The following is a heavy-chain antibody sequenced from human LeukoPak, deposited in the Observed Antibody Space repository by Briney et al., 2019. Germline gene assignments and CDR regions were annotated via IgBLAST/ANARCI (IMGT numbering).Heavy chain of an antibody. CDR1: GYTFTSYG. Sequence: ASVKVSCKASGYTFTSYGISWVRQAPGQGLEWMGWISAYNGNTYYTQEVQGRVTMTTDTSTSTAYMELRSLRSDDTAVYYCARRGLRYNYDFDNWGQGTLVTVSS. D-gene: IGHD5-18*01. V-gene: IGHV1-18*01. CDR3: ARRGLRYNYDFDN. J-gene: IGHJ4*02. CDR2: ISAYNGNT.